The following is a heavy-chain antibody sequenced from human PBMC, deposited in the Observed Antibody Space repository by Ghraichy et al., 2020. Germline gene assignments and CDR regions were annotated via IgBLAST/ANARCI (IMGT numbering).Heavy chain of an antibody. CDR2: TYFRSKWYN. D-gene: IGHD3-10*01. CDR3: ARRSLGDYGSGAFDF. CDR1: GDSVSSNTAA. Sequence: SQTLSLTCAISGDSVSSNTAAWDWIRQSPSRGLEWLGRTYFRSKWYNDYAVSVKSRITINPDTSKNQFSLQLNSVTPEDTAVYYCARRSLGDYGSGAFDFWGQGILVTVFS. J-gene: IGHJ4*02. V-gene: IGHV6-1*01.